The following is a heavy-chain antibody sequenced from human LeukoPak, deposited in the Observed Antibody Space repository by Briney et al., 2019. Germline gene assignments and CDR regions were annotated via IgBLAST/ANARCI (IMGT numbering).Heavy chain of an antibody. D-gene: IGHD1-26*01. CDR2: IRYDGSNK. CDR1: GFTFSSYG. CDR3: AKDLGTGELLGVHFDY. Sequence: GGSLRLSCAASGFTFSSYGMHGVRQAPGRGVEGVAFIRYDGSNKYNADSVKGRFTISRDNSKNTLYLQMNSLRAEDTAVYYCAKDLGTGELLGVHFDYWGQGTLVTVSS. J-gene: IGHJ4*02. V-gene: IGHV3-30*02.